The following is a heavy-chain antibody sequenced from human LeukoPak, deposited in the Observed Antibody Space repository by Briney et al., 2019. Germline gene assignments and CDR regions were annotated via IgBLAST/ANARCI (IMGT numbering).Heavy chain of an antibody. CDR2: IYHSGST. Sequence: SETLSLTCTVSGGSISSGGYYWSWIRQPPGKGLEWIGYIYHSGSTHYNPSLKSRVTISVDRSKNQFSLKLTSVTAADTAVYYCAGVRGYSSGWYASGFDPWGQGTLVTVSS. J-gene: IGHJ5*02. CDR3: AGVRGYSSGWYASGFDP. CDR1: GGSISSGGYY. V-gene: IGHV4-30-2*01. D-gene: IGHD6-19*01.